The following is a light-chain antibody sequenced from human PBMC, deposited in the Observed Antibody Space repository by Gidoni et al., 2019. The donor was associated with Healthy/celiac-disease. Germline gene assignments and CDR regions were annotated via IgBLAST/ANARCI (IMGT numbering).Light chain of an antibody. CDR2: SAS. J-gene: IGKJ1*01. CDR3: HQSYSTPPWT. V-gene: IGKV1-39*01. CDR1: QSISSY. Sequence: DIQMTQSPSSLSASVGDRVTITCRASQSISSYLNWYQQKPGKAPKLLIYSASSLQSGVPSRFSCSGSGTDFTLTISSLQPEDFATFYFHQSYSTPPWTFXQXTKVEIK.